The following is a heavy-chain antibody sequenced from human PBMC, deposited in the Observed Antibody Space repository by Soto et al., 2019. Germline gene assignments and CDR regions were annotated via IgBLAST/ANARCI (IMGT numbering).Heavy chain of an antibody. D-gene: IGHD6-13*01. CDR1: GFTFSSYA. Sequence: PGGSLRLSCAASGFTFSSYAMSWVRQAPGKGLEWVSAISGSGGSTYYADSVKGRFTISRDNSKNTLYLQMNSLRAEDTAVYYCAGTKGPQRHIAAADQGTPVWFDPWGQGTLVTVSS. CDR3: AGTKGPQRHIAAADQGTPVWFDP. CDR2: ISGSGGST. J-gene: IGHJ5*02. V-gene: IGHV3-23*01.